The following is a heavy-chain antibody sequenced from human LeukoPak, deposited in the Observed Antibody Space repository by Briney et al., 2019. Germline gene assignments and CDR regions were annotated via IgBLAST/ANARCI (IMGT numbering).Heavy chain of an antibody. CDR3: ATYNSGTIDH. D-gene: IGHD1-1*01. CDR2: ISSTGSTI. Sequence: GGSLRLSCAASGFTFSSYEMNWVRQAPGKGLEWVSYISSTGSTIYYADSVKGRFTISRDNAKNSLYLQMDSLRAEDTALYYCATYNSGTIDHWGQGTLVTVSS. V-gene: IGHV3-48*03. J-gene: IGHJ4*02. CDR1: GFTFSSYE.